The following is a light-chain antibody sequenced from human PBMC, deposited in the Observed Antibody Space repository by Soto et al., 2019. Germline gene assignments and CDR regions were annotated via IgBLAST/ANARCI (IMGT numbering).Light chain of an antibody. CDR1: QAFSTN. CDR2: DAS. V-gene: IGKV1-13*02. Sequence: AIQLTQSPSSLSASIGDRVTITCRASQAFSTNLAWYQHKPGTVPKVLIYDASILESGVPSRFSGSGSGTDFTLIISSLQPEDFATYYCQQFRTYPTFGGGTKVEVQ. J-gene: IGKJ4*01. CDR3: QQFRTYPT.